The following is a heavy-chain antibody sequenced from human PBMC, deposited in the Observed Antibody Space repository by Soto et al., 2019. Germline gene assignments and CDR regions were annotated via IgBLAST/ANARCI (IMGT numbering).Heavy chain of an antibody. V-gene: IGHV4-38-2*02. J-gene: IGHJ4*02. CDR2: IDYSGRT. Sequence: SETLSLTCSVSGYLISSGYYWGWVRQTPGKGLEWLGSIDYSGRTYKNPSLKSRVSASVDLSKNQFSLNLRSVTAADTAVYFCVRELSSGYDSYYFDYWGQGTLVTVS. D-gene: IGHD3-22*01. CDR1: GYLISSGYY. CDR3: VRELSSGYDSYYFDY.